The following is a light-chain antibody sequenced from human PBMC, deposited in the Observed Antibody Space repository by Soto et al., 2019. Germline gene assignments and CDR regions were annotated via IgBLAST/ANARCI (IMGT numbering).Light chain of an antibody. CDR2: DVS. Sequence: DIQMTQSPSTLSASVGDTVTITCRASQSVSDSLAWYQVKPGEAPKLLIFDVSNLETGVPSRFSGSGSGTEFNLAILVRQSDEFAPYIGQQYDHSRTVGQGTKVDIK. CDR3: QQYDHSRT. J-gene: IGKJ1*01. CDR1: QSVSDS. V-gene: IGKV1-5*01.